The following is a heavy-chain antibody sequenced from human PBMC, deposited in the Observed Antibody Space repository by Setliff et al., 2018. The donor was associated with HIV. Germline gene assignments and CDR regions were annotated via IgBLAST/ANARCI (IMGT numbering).Heavy chain of an antibody. D-gene: IGHD2-15*01. V-gene: IGHV3-48*03. J-gene: IGHJ4*02. Sequence: GGSLRLSCAASGFTFSSYEMNWVRQAPGKGLEWVSYISSSGSTIYYADSVKGRFTISRDNAKSSLYLQMNSLRAEDTAVYYCARDSGGTSPYWGQGTLVTVSS. CDR2: ISSSGSTI. CDR3: ARDSGGTSPY. CDR1: GFTFSSYE.